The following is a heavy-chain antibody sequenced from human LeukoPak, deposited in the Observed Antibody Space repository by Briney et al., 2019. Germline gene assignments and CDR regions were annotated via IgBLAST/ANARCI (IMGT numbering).Heavy chain of an antibody. CDR1: GFTFSRYS. J-gene: IGHJ3*02. V-gene: IGHV3-21*01. CDR2: ISISSNYI. Sequence: KAGGSLRLACAASGFTFSRYSMIWVRQAPGKGLEWGSSISISSNYIYYADSVKGRFTISRDNAKNSLYLQMNSLRAEDTAVYYCARGSRFGVVGRDAFDIWGQGTMVTVSS. D-gene: IGHD3-3*01. CDR3: ARGSRFGVVGRDAFDI.